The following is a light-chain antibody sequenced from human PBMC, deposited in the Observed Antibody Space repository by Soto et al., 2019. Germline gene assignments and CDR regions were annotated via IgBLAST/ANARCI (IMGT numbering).Light chain of an antibody. J-gene: IGKJ4*01. V-gene: IGKV3D-20*02. CDR2: ATS. CDR1: QTFNSDY. CDR3: QQRSYWPPLT. Sequence: EIVLTQSPGTLSLSPGETATLSCRASQTFNSDYLAWFQQRPGQAPRLLIFATSRRATDIPDRFSGSGSGTDFTLTISSLEPEDFAIYFCQQRSYWPPLTFGGGTKVDI.